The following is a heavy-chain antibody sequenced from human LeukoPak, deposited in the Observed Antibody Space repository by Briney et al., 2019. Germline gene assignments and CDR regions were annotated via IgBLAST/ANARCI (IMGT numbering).Heavy chain of an antibody. J-gene: IGHJ4*02. CDR3: ARDRGSYWDGGNDY. V-gene: IGHV3-33*01. CDR1: GFTFSSSG. CDR2: IWYDGSNK. Sequence: GRSLRLSCAASGFTFSSSGMHWVRQAPGKGLEWVAVIWYDGSNKYYADSVKGRFTISRDNSKNTLYLQMNSLRAEDTAVYYCARDRGSYWDGGNDYWGQGTLVTVSS. D-gene: IGHD1-26*01.